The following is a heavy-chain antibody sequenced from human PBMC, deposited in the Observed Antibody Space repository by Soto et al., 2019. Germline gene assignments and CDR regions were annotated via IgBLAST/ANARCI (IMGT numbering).Heavy chain of an antibody. V-gene: IGHV4-39*01. D-gene: IGHD2-15*01. J-gene: IGHJ3*02. Sequence: QLQLQESGPGLVKPSETLSLTCTVSGGSISSSSYYWGWIRQPPGKGLEGIGRIYYSGSTYYNPSLKSRVTISVDTSKNQFSLKLSSVTAADTAVYYCARRGVVVVAATRDAFDIWGQGTMVTVSS. CDR3: ARRGVVVVAATRDAFDI. CDR1: GGSISSSSYY. CDR2: IYYSGST.